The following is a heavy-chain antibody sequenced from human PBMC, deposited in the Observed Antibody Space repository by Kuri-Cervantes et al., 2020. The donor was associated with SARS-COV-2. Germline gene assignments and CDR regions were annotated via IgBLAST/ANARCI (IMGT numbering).Heavy chain of an antibody. D-gene: IGHD6-13*01. CDR2: IYYSWST. Sequence: SETLSLTCTVSGGSISSYYWGWIRQPPGKGLEWIGYIYYSWSTNYNPSLKSRVTISVDTSKNQFSLKLSSVTAADTAVYYCARGAIAAAAFDYWGQGTLVTDSS. CDR3: ARGAIAAAAFDY. J-gene: IGHJ4*02. CDR1: GGSISSYY. V-gene: IGHV4-59*12.